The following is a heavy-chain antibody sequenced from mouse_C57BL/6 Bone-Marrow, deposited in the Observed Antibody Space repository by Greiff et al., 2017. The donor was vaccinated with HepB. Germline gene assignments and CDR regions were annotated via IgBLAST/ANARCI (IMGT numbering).Heavy chain of an antibody. Sequence: QVQLQQPGAELVKPGASVKLSCKASGYTFTSYWMQWVKQRPGQGLEWIGEIDPSDSYTNYNQKFKGKATLTVDTSSSTAYMQLSSLTSEYSAVYYCAREGWAYWYFDVWGTGTTVTVSS. D-gene: IGHD2-3*01. CDR2: IDPSDSYT. CDR3: AREGWAYWYFDV. V-gene: IGHV1-50*01. CDR1: GYTFTSYW. J-gene: IGHJ1*03.